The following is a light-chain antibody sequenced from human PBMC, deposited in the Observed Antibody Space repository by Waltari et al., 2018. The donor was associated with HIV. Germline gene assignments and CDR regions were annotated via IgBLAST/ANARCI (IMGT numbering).Light chain of an antibody. CDR3: QSYDSSLSASV. V-gene: IGLV1-40*01. CDR1: RSNIGAGYD. J-gene: IGLJ2*01. CDR2: GNT. Sequence: QSVLTQPPSVSGAPGQRVTISCTGSRSNIGAGYDVHWYQQLPGTAPKLLIYGNTNRPSGVPDRFSGSKSGTSASLAIPGLQAEDEADYYCQSYDSSLSASVFGEGTKLTVL.